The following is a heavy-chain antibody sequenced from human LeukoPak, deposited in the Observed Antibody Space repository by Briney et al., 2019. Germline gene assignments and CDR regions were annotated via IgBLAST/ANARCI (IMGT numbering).Heavy chain of an antibody. J-gene: IGHJ4*02. Sequence: GESLKISCKGSGYSFTSYWIGWVRQMPGKGLEWMGIIYPGDSDTRYSPSFQGQVTISADKSISTAYLQWSSLKASDTAMYYCARRGRYYASSGYYYFDYWGQGTLVTVFS. V-gene: IGHV5-51*01. CDR2: IYPGDSDT. CDR1: GYSFTSYW. D-gene: IGHD3-22*01. CDR3: ARRGRYYASSGYYYFDY.